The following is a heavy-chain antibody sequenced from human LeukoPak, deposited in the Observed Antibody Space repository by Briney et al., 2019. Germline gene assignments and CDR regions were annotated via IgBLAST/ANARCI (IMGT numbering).Heavy chain of an antibody. Sequence: ASVKVSCKASGYTFTSYGISWVRQAPGQGLEWMGWISAYNGNTNYAQKLQGRVTMTTDTSTSTAYMELRSLRSDDTAVYYCAREGVVVVPAAMFSYYYYGMDVWGQGTTVTASS. CDR1: GYTFTSYG. CDR3: AREGVVVVPAAMFSYYYYGMDV. J-gene: IGHJ6*02. D-gene: IGHD2-2*01. CDR2: ISAYNGNT. V-gene: IGHV1-18*01.